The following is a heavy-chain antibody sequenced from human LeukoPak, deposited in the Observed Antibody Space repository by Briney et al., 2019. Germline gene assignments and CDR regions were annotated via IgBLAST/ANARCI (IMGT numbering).Heavy chain of an antibody. Sequence: SVKVSCKASGFTFTSSAMQWVRQARGQRLEWIGWIVVGSGNPNYAQKFQERVTITRDMSTSTAYMELSSLRSEDTAVYYCAATAHCGGDCYSPYYYYGMDVWGQGTTVTVSS. V-gene: IGHV1-58*02. CDR2: IVVGSGNP. CDR1: GFTFTSSA. D-gene: IGHD2-21*02. J-gene: IGHJ6*02. CDR3: AATAHCGGDCYSPYYYYGMDV.